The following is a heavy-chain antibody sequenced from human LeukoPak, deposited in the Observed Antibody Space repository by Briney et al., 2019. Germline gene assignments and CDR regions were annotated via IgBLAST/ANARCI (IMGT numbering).Heavy chain of an antibody. Sequence: GGSLRLSCAASGFTFSSYGMHWVRQAPGKGLEWVALISYGGTNKYYADSVKGRFTISRDNPKNTLYLQMNSLRADDTAVYYCATVLYSSTWTWGQGTLVTVSS. J-gene: IGHJ4*02. CDR2: ISYGGTNK. V-gene: IGHV3-30*03. CDR1: GFTFSSYG. D-gene: IGHD6-13*01. CDR3: ATVLYSSTWT.